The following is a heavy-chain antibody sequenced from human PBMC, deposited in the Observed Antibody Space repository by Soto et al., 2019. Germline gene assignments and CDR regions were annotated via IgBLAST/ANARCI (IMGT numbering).Heavy chain of an antibody. Sequence: ASVKVSCKASGYTFTSYGISWVRQAPGQGLEWMGWINAYNGNTNYAQKLQGRVTMTTDTSTSTAYMELRSLRSDDAAVYYCARVIAVAGKRAFDYWGQGTLVTVSS. D-gene: IGHD6-19*01. V-gene: IGHV1-18*01. CDR2: INAYNGNT. CDR3: ARVIAVAGKRAFDY. CDR1: GYTFTSYG. J-gene: IGHJ4*02.